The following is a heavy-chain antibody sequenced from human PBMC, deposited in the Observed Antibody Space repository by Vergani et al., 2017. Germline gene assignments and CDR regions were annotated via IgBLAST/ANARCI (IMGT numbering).Heavy chain of an antibody. CDR3: ARGYCSGGSCSNYYYYGMDV. Sequence: QVQLVQSGAEVKKPGASVKVSCKASGYTFTSYAMHWVRQAPGQRLEWMGWLNAGNGNTKYSQKFQGRVTITRDTSASTAYMELSSLRSEDTAVYYCARGYCSGGSCSNYYYYGMDVWGQGTTVTVSS. D-gene: IGHD2-15*01. CDR2: LNAGNGNT. CDR1: GYTFTSYA. V-gene: IGHV1-3*01. J-gene: IGHJ6*02.